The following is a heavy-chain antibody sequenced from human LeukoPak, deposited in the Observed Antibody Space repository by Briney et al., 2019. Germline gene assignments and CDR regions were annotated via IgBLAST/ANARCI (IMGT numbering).Heavy chain of an antibody. Sequence: ASVKVSCKVSGYTLTELSKHWVRQAPGKGLEWMGGFDPEDGETIYAQKFQGRVTMTEDTSTDTAYMELSSLRSEDTAVYYCATDLWYQLLSSGFDPWGQGTLVTVSS. CDR3: ATDLWYQLLSSGFDP. D-gene: IGHD2-2*01. CDR2: FDPEDGET. CDR1: GYTLTELS. J-gene: IGHJ5*02. V-gene: IGHV1-24*01.